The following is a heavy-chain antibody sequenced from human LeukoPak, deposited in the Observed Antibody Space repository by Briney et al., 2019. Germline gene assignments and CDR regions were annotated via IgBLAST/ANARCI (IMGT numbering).Heavy chain of an antibody. CDR3: ARGPIVVSGWDYFDY. CDR1: GGSISSYY. CDR2: IYTSGST. J-gene: IGHJ4*02. D-gene: IGHD3-22*01. Sequence: SETLSLTCTVSGGSISSYYWSWIRKPAGKGLEWIGRIYTSGSTNYNPSLKSRVTMSVDTSKNQFSLKLSSVTAADTAVYYCARGPIVVSGWDYFDYWGQGTLVTVSS. V-gene: IGHV4-4*07.